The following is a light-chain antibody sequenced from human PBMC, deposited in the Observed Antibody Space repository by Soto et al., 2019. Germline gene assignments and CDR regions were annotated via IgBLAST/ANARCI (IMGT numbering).Light chain of an antibody. CDR2: AAS. Sequence: DIQMTQSPSSLSASVGDRVTITCRASQRISRYLNWYQQKPGQATKILIYAASSLQSGVPSRFSGGGSGSAFSLTISSLQPEDFATYYCQQSYITPRTFGGGTKVEIK. CDR1: QRISRY. V-gene: IGKV1-39*01. J-gene: IGKJ4*01. CDR3: QQSYITPRT.